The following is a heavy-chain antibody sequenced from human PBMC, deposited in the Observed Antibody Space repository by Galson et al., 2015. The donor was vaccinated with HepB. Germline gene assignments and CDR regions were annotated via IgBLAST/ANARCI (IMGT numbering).Heavy chain of an antibody. CDR2: ISAYNGNT. Sequence: SVKVSCKASGYTFTSYGISWVRQAPGQGLEWMGWISAYNGNTNYAQKLQGRVTMTTDTSTSTAYMELRSLRSDDTAVYYCAREGSSSGGYDYYYGMDVWGQGTTVTVSS. J-gene: IGHJ6*02. CDR1: GYTFTSYG. V-gene: IGHV1-18*04. D-gene: IGHD6-6*01. CDR3: AREGSSSGGYDYYYGMDV.